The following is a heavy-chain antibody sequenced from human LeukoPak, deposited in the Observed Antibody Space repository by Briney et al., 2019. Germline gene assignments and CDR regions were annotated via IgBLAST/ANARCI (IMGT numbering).Heavy chain of an antibody. J-gene: IGHJ4*02. CDR1: GFTLSSYG. CDR2: IRYDGSNK. Sequence: GGSLRLSCAASGFTLSSYGMHWVRQAPGKGLEWVAFIRYDGSNKYYADSVKGRFTISRDNSKNSLYLQMNSLRAEDTAVYYCAREGVGYYDSSGYYPLDYWGQGTLVTVSS. V-gene: IGHV3-30*02. D-gene: IGHD3-22*01. CDR3: AREGVGYYDSSGYYPLDY.